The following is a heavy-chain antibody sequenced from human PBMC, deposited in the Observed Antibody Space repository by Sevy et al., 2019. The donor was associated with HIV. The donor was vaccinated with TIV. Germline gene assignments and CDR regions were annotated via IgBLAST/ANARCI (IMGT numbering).Heavy chain of an antibody. D-gene: IGHD3-22*01. Sequence: ASVKVSCKASGFTFTSSAVQWVRQARGQRLEWIGWIVVGSGNTNYAQRFQERVTITRDMSTSTAYMELSSLRSEDTAVYYCAAHYYDSSGYYYVDYWGQGTLVTVSS. J-gene: IGHJ4*02. CDR1: GFTFTSSA. CDR3: AAHYYDSSGYYYVDY. V-gene: IGHV1-58*01. CDR2: IVVGSGNT.